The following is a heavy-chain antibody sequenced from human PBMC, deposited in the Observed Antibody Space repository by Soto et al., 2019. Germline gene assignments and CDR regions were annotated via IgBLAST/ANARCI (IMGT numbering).Heavy chain of an antibody. CDR2: ISGSGGST. Sequence: LRLSCAASGFTFSSYAMSWVRQAPGKGLEWVSAISGSGGSTYYADSVKGRFTISRDNSKNTLYLQMNSLRAEDTAVYYCAKGVQLYYYYYGMDVWGQGTTVTVSS. CDR3: AKGVQLYYYYYGMDV. CDR1: GFTFSSYA. V-gene: IGHV3-23*01. J-gene: IGHJ6*02. D-gene: IGHD5-18*01.